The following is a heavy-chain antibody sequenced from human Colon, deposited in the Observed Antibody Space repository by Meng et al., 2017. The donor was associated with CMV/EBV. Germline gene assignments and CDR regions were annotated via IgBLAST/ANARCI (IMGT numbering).Heavy chain of an antibody. D-gene: IGHD5-12*01. CDR1: GASISNYF. V-gene: IGHV4-59*01. CDR3: ARDLPDSGYGRWFDF. Sequence: SETLSLTCTVSGASISNYFWWSCLRQAPGKGREWIGYISDRGRTDYNPSLESRVSRSVDASTNQFSLKLNSVTAADTAIYYCARDLPDSGYGRWFDFWGQGTLVTVSS. J-gene: IGHJ4*02. CDR2: ISDRGRT.